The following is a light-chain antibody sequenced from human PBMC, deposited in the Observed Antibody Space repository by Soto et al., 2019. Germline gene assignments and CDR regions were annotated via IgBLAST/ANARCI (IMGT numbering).Light chain of an antibody. CDR1: QRLSCLY. CDR2: GAP. V-gene: IGKV3-20*01. Sequence: IRLSQSPCTLSLSPGDRATLSCRASQRLSCLYLSWYHQKPGQAPSLLIFGAPDRDTGIPDRLSGSGSGKDFTLTIDRLEPEDFAMYYRKQYSDSPRTFGQGTRWIS. J-gene: IGKJ1*01. CDR3: KQYSDSPRT.